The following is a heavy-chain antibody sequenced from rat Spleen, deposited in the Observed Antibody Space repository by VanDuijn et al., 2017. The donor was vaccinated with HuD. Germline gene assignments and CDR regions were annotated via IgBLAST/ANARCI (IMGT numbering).Heavy chain of an antibody. D-gene: IGHD1-1*01. J-gene: IGHJ4*01. Sequence: EVQLVESGGGLVQPGRSMLLSCAASGFSFSDCDMAWVRQAPKKGLAWVASINYGGSNTYYGDSVKGRFTISRDNAKSTLYLQMNSLRSEDTATYYCTRDLIYYYSGDHVMDAWGQGASVTVSS. CDR2: INYGGSNT. CDR3: TRDLIYYYSGDHVMDA. CDR1: GFSFSDCD. V-gene: IGHV5-22*01.